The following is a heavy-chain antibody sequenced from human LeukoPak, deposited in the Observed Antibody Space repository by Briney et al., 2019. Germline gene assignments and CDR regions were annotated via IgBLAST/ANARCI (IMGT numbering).Heavy chain of an antibody. D-gene: IGHD2-2*01. Sequence: SETLSLTCTVSGGSISSGDYYWSWIRQPPGKGLEWIGYIYYSGSTYYNPSLKSRVTISVDTSKNQFSLKLSSVTAADTAVYYCAREGRSGTSNYYFDYWGQGTLVTVSS. CDR2: IYYSGST. CDR3: AREGRSGTSNYYFDY. J-gene: IGHJ4*02. CDR1: GGSISSGDYY. V-gene: IGHV4-30-4*01.